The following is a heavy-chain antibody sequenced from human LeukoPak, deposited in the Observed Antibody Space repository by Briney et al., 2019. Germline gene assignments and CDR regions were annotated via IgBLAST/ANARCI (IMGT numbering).Heavy chain of an antibody. CDR2: IYYSGST. Sequence: SQTLSLTCTVSGGSISSGDNYWTWIRQHPGKGLEWIGYIYYSGSTYYNPSLKSRITISVDTSKNQFSLKLSSVTAADTAVYYCARDQAAAGRIDYWGQGALVTVSS. J-gene: IGHJ4*02. D-gene: IGHD6-13*01. V-gene: IGHV4-31*03. CDR3: ARDQAAAGRIDY. CDR1: GGSISSGDNY.